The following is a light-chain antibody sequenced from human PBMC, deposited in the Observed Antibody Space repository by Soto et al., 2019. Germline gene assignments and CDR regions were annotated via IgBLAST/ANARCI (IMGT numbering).Light chain of an antibody. CDR3: HQYNNWWT. V-gene: IGKV3-15*01. J-gene: IGKJ1*01. Sequence: EIVMTQSPATLSVSPGERATLSCRASQSVSNNLDWYQKKPGQAPRLLIYGASTRATGIPARISGRGSGTEFTLTISSLQSEDFAVYYCHQYNNWWTFGQGTRVEIK. CDR2: GAS. CDR1: QSVSNN.